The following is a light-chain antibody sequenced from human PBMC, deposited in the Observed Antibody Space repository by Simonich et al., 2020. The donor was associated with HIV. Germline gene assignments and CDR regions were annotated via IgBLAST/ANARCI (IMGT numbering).Light chain of an antibody. CDR1: QSISRY. V-gene: IGKV1-39*01. CDR3: QQYYYTPLFT. CDR2: VAS. Sequence: DIQMTQSPSSLSASVGDRVTITCRASQSISRYLNWYQQKRGKAPKLLIYVASSLPSGVPSRFSGSGSGTDYTLTISSLQPEDFATYYCQQYYYTPLFTFGPGTKVDIK. J-gene: IGKJ3*01.